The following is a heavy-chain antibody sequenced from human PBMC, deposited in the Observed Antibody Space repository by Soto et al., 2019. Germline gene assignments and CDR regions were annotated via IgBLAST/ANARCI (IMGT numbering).Heavy chain of an antibody. CDR1: GFTFSSYA. V-gene: IGHV3-30*04. CDR2: ISYDGSNK. D-gene: IGHD2-21*01. Sequence: QVQLVESGGGVVQPGRSLRLSCAASGFTFSSYAMHWVRQAPGKGLEWVAVISYDGSNKYYADSVKGRFTISRDNSKNTLYLQMNSLRAEDTAVYYCAKVSIAQYYFDYWGQGTLVTVSS. J-gene: IGHJ4*02. CDR3: AKVSIAQYYFDY.